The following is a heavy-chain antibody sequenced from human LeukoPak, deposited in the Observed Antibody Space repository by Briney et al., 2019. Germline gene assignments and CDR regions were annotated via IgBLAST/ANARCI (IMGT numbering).Heavy chain of an antibody. J-gene: IGHJ4*02. CDR3: AKDWYNSLNYFDY. Sequence: GGSLRLSCAASGFTVSSNYMSWVRQAPGKGLEWVSAISATASNTYYADSVKGRFTISRDNSKSTLYLQMNSLRVDDTAVYYCAKDWYNSLNYFDYWGQGSLVTVSS. CDR1: GFTVSSNY. CDR2: ISATASNT. D-gene: IGHD1-1*01. V-gene: IGHV3-23*01.